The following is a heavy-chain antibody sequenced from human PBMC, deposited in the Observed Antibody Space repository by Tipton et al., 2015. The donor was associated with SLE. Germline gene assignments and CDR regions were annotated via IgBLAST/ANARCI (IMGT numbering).Heavy chain of an antibody. CDR1: GGSFSGYY. D-gene: IGHD3-10*01. CDR2: INHSGGT. V-gene: IGHV4-34*01. Sequence: TLSLTCAVYGGSFSGYYWSWIRQPPGKGLEWIGEINHSGGTNYNPSLKSRVTISVDTSKNQFSLKLSSVTAADTAVYYCARGRYGSGPFGGYWGQGTLVTVSS. J-gene: IGHJ4*02. CDR3: ARGRYGSGPFGGY.